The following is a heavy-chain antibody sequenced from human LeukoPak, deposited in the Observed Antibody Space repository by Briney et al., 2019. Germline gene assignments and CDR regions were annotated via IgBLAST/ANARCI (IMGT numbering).Heavy chain of an antibody. CDR1: GFTFNNYR. J-gene: IGHJ4*02. D-gene: IGHD1-14*01. CDR2: IWYDGSQR. V-gene: IGHV3-33*08. Sequence: GGSLRLSCAASGFTFNNYRMNWVRQSPGRGLEWVAVIWYDGSQRYYADSVKGRFTISRDDSQNTIYLQMDSLRAEDTAVYYCATSSPRNYFDHWGQGTLVTVSS. CDR3: ATSSPRNYFDH.